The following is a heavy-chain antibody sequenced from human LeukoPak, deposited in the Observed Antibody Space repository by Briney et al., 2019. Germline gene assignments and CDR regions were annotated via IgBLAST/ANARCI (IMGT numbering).Heavy chain of an antibody. CDR1: GFTFSTYG. J-gene: IGHJ6*02. D-gene: IGHD5-12*01. CDR2: ITGSGGTT. V-gene: IGHV3-23*01. CDR3: ARKDIVATIGNYYGMGV. Sequence: GGSLRLSCAASGFTFSTYGMSWVRQAPGKGLEWVSSITGSGGTTYSADSLKGRFTISRDNSKNTLYLQMNSLRAEDTAVYYCARKDIVATIGNYYGMGVWGQGTTVTVSS.